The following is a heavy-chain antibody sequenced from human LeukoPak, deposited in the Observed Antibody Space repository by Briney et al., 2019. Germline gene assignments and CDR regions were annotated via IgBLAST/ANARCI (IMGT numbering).Heavy chain of an antibody. Sequence: ASVKVSCKASGGTFSSYAISWVRQAPGQGLEWMGGIIPIFGTANYAQKFRGRVTITADESTSTAYMELSSLRSEDTAVYYCARGTHRRIAVYWGQGTLVTVSS. J-gene: IGHJ4*02. CDR2: IIPIFGTA. V-gene: IGHV1-69*13. D-gene: IGHD6-13*01. CDR1: GGTFSSYA. CDR3: ARGTHRRIAVY.